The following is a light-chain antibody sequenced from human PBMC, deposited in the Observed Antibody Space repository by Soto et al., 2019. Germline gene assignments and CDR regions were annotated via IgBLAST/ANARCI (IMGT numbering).Light chain of an antibody. Sequence: EIVMTQSPATLSVSPGERATLSCRASQSVSSNVAWYQQKPGQAPRLLIYGASTRATGIPARFSGSGSGTEFTLTISSLQSEDFAVYYCQQYNNWPSGTFGQGTKVDIK. J-gene: IGKJ1*01. V-gene: IGKV3D-15*01. CDR2: GAS. CDR1: QSVSSN. CDR3: QQYNNWPSGT.